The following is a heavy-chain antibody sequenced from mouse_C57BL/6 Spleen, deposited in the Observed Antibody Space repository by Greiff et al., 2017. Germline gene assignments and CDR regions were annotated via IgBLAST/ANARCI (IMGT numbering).Heavy chain of an antibody. Sequence: QVQLQQPGAELVKPGASVKMSCKASGYTFTSYWITWVKQRPGQGLEWIGDIYPGSGSTNYNEKFKSKATLTVDTSSSTASMQLSSLTSEDSAVYYCARGTYYGSSYEGYFDVWGTGTTVTVSS. V-gene: IGHV1-55*01. D-gene: IGHD1-1*01. CDR1: GYTFTSYW. CDR3: ARGTYYGSSYEGYFDV. J-gene: IGHJ1*03. CDR2: IYPGSGST.